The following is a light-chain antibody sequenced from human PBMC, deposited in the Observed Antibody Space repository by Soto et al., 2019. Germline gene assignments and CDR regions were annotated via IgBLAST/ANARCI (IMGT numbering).Light chain of an antibody. CDR1: QDIRYY. V-gene: IGKV1-33*01. CDR2: DAS. J-gene: IGKJ5*01. CDR3: QHYNSFPIT. Sequence: DLQMTQSPSSLSASLGDSVTITCQASQDIRYYLNWYQQNTGQAPKLLIYDASQLETGVPSRFSGSGSGTDSTFTINSLQPEDIGTYYCQHYNSFPITXGQGTRREI.